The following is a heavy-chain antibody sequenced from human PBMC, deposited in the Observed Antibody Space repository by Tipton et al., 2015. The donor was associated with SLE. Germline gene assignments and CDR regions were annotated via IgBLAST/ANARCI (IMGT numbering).Heavy chain of an antibody. CDR2: IYYSGST. CDR3: ARHSSSWYKDWFDP. D-gene: IGHD6-13*01. Sequence: TLSLTCTLSGGSISSSSYYWGWIRQPPGKGLEWIGSIYYSGSTYYNPSLKSRVTISVDTSKHLFSLKLSSVTAADTAVYYCARHSSSWYKDWFDPWGQGTLVTVSS. CDR1: GGSISSSSYY. V-gene: IGHV4-39*01. J-gene: IGHJ5*02.